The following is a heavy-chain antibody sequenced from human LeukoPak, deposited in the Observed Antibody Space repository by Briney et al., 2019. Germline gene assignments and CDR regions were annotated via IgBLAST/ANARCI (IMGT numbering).Heavy chain of an antibody. J-gene: IGHJ4*02. V-gene: IGHV3-30*03. Sequence: QTGGSLRLSCAASGFTFSSYGMHWVRQAPGKGLKWVVVLSNDGSNKYYADSVKGRFTISRDNAKNSLYLQMNSLRAEDTAVYYCARTGPFDYWGQGTLVTVSS. CDR3: ARTGPFDY. CDR1: GFTFSSYG. D-gene: IGHD1-14*01. CDR2: LSNDGSNK.